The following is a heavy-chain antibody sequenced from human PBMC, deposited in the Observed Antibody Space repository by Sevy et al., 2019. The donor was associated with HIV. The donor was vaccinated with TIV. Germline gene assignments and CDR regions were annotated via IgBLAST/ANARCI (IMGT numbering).Heavy chain of an antibody. D-gene: IGHD3-22*01. V-gene: IGHV3-53*01. Sequence: GGSLRLSCAASGFTVSSNYVTWVRQAPGKGLEWVSVIYTGGSTYYAESVKGRFTISRDNSKNTVYLRMNSLRAEDTAVYYCARGSTYYYDDSGYSTRRDAFDIWGQGTMVTVSS. CDR1: GFTVSSNY. J-gene: IGHJ3*02. CDR3: ARGSTYYYDDSGYSTRRDAFDI. CDR2: IYTGGST.